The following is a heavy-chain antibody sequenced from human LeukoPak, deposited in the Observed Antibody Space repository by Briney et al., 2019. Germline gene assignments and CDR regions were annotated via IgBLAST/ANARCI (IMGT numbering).Heavy chain of an antibody. Sequence: PGGSLRLSCAASGFTFSSYDMHWVRQATGKGLEWVSAIGTAGDTYYPGSVKGRSTISRENAKNSLYLQMNSLRAGDTAVYYCARGPPYSSGWYGYYGMDVWGQGTTVTVSS. J-gene: IGHJ6*02. CDR2: IGTAGDT. D-gene: IGHD6-19*01. CDR1: GFTFSSYD. CDR3: ARGPPYSSGWYGYYGMDV. V-gene: IGHV3-13*01.